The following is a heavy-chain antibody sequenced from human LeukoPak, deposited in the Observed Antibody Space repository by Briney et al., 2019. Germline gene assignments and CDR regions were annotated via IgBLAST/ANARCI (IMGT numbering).Heavy chain of an antibody. J-gene: IGHJ5*02. CDR1: AGSISSYY. Sequence: PSETLSLTCTVSAGSISSYYWSWIRQPAGKGLEWIGHIYSSGSTSYNPSLQSRVTMSVDTSKNQFSLKLSSVTAADTAVYYCARAQYYDFWSGSDTRNWFDPWGQGTLVTVSA. CDR3: ARAQYYDFWSGSDTRNWFDP. V-gene: IGHV4-4*07. D-gene: IGHD3-3*01. CDR2: IYSSGST.